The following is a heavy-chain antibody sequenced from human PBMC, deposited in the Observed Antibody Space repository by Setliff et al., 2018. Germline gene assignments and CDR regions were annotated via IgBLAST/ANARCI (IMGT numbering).Heavy chain of an antibody. Sequence: LTCNVSGGSVSSTSHYWGWIRQPPGKGMEWIGSVYYSGYTYYNPSLQSRVTISVDMSKNQFSMKLTSVTAADTAVYYCARVDFTMIQGVLGLWGQGTLVTVSS. CDR1: GGSVSSTSHY. CDR3: ARVDFTMIQGVLGL. CDR2: VYYSGYT. J-gene: IGHJ1*01. D-gene: IGHD3-10*01. V-gene: IGHV4-39*07.